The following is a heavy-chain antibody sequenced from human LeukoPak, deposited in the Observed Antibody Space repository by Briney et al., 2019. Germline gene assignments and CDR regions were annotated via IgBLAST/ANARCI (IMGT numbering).Heavy chain of an antibody. Sequence: PGGSLRLFCATSGFTFSSHGMTWVRQAPGKGLEWVSSISGSGGGTYYADSVKGRFTISRDNSKNTLYLQMNSPRAEDTAVYYCARGWRLDAFDIWGQATRVTVSS. J-gene: IGHJ3*02. CDR1: GFTFSSHG. D-gene: IGHD1-1*01. V-gene: IGHV3-23*01. CDR2: ISGSGGGT. CDR3: ARGWRLDAFDI.